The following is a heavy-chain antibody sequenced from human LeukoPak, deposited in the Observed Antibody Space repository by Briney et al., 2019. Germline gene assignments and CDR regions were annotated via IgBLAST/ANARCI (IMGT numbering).Heavy chain of an antibody. J-gene: IGHJ5*02. D-gene: IGHD3-16*01. CDR3: ASPFGTHFS. Sequence: GGSLRLSCAASGFTFSSYGMHWVRQAPGKGLEWVAFIRYDGSNKYYADSVKGRFTISRDNAKNSLFLQMNSLRAEDTAVYYCASPFGTHFSWGQGTLVTVSS. CDR1: GFTFSSYG. CDR2: IRYDGSNK. V-gene: IGHV3-30*02.